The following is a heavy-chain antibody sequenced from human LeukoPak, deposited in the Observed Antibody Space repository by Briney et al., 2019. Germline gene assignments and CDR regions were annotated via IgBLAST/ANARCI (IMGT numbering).Heavy chain of an antibody. J-gene: IGHJ5*02. D-gene: IGHD4-17*01. Sequence: GGSLRLSCAASGFTFNSYAMTWVRQAPGKGLEWVSGISGSGARTYYADSVKGRFTISRDNSKNTVYLQMNSLRAEDTAVYYCAKGHGDYINWFDPWGQGTLVTVSS. V-gene: IGHV3-23*01. CDR3: AKGHGDYINWFDP. CDR1: GFTFNSYA. CDR2: ISGSGART.